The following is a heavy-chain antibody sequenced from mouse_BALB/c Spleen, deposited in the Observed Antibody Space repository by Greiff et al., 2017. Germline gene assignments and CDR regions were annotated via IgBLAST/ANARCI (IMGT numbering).Heavy chain of an antibody. CDR3: ASWGSFAY. V-gene: IGHV1-7*01. D-gene: IGHD4-1*01. CDR2: INPSTGYT. CDR1: GYTFTSYW. J-gene: IGHJ3*01. Sequence: VQGVESGAELAKPGASVKMSCKASGYTFTSYWMHWVKQRPGQGLEWIGYINPSTGYTEYNQKFKDKATLTADKSSSTAYMQLSSLTSEDSAVYYCASWGSFAYWDQGTLVTVSA.